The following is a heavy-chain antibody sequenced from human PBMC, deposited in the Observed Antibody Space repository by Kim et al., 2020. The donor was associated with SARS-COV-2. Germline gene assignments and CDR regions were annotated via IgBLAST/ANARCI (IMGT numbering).Heavy chain of an antibody. Sequence: SETLSLTCTVSGGSISSSSYYWGWIRQPPGKGLEWIGSIYYSGSTYYNPSLKSRVTISVDTSKNQFSLKLSSVTAADTAVYYCARETVITFGGVIVWGYWGQGTLVTVSS. D-gene: IGHD3-16*02. CDR3: ARETVITFGGVIVWGY. J-gene: IGHJ4*02. CDR1: GGSISSSSYY. CDR2: IYYSGST. V-gene: IGHV4-39*07.